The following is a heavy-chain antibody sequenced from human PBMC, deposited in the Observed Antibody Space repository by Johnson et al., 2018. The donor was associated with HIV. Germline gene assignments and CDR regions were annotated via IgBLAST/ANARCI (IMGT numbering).Heavy chain of an antibody. V-gene: IGHV3-74*02. CDR1: GFTFINYW. Sequence: VQLVESGGGLVQPGGSLRLSCAASGFTFINYWMHWVRQAPGKGLVWVSRMNADGKRTTYADSVKGRFTISRDNAKNSLYLQMNSLRAEDTAVYYCARGDGATGYHDAFDIWGQGTMVTVSS. D-gene: IGHD1-26*01. CDR2: MNADGKRT. CDR3: ARGDGATGYHDAFDI. J-gene: IGHJ3*02.